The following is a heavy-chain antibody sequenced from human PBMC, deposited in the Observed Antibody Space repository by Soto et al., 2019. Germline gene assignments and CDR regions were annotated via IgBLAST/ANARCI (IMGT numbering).Heavy chain of an antibody. V-gene: IGHV3-72*01. CDR2: SRNKARSYTT. D-gene: IGHD5-12*01. J-gene: IGHJ4*02. CDR1: GFTFSDHC. Sequence: PGGSLRLSCAASGFTFSDHCMDWVRQSPGKGLEWVGRSRNKARSYTTDYAASVKGRFTISRDDSKSSVYLQMNSLKTEDTAVYYCGRGLPTTGFDYWGQGILVPVSS. CDR3: GRGLPTTGFDY.